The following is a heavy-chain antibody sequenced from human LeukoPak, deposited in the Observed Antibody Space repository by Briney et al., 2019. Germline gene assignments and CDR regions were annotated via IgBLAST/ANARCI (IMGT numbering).Heavy chain of an antibody. CDR1: GFNFRDYG. CDR3: ARLGRVTGWYSVX. CDR2: IGSDGSGT. V-gene: IGHV3-74*03. J-gene: IGHJ4*02. D-gene: IGHD1-26*01. Sequence: GGSLRLSCAASGFNFRDYGMHWVRQAPGKGLVWVSRIGSDGSGTKFADSGKGRCTVYRDNAKTTLYLEMNSLRVEDTAVYYCARLGRVTGWYSVXWGQXAMXT.